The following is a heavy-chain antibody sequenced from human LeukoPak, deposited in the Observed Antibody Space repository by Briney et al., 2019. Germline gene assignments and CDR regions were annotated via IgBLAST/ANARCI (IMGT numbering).Heavy chain of an antibody. J-gene: IGHJ5*02. Sequence: GGSLRLSCAASGFTFSSCWMHWVRQAPGKGLVWVSRINSDGSSISYADSVKGRFTISRDNAKNTLYLQMNSLRAEDTAVYYCARGDCSSTSCRQDFDPWGQGTLVTVSS. V-gene: IGHV3-74*01. CDR3: ARGDCSSTSCRQDFDP. CDR2: INSDGSSI. CDR1: GFTFSSCW. D-gene: IGHD2-2*01.